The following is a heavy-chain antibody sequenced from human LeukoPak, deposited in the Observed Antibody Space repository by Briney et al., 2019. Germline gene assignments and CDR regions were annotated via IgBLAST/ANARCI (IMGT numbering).Heavy chain of an antibody. CDR3: ASPYCSRDSCYSGY. D-gene: IGHD2-15*01. Sequence: GGSLRLSCAASGFTVSSNYMSWVRQAPGKGLEWVSVIYGGGGTYYADSVKGRFTISRENSKNTMYLQKNTMRREETAVYYCASPYCSRDSCYSGYWGQGTLVTVSS. V-gene: IGHV3-66*01. CDR1: GFTVSSNY. CDR2: IYGGGGT. J-gene: IGHJ4*02.